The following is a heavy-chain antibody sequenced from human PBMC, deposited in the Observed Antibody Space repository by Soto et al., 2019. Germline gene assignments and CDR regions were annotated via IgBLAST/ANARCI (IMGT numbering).Heavy chain of an antibody. CDR3: ARKDKSGYFNWFDP. V-gene: IGHV5-51*01. Sequence: XESLKISCRTSGDRFTSYCIAWVRQMPGKGLEWMGIIFPSDSDTRYSPSFQGQVTISADRSTSTVFLQWASLKASDTAVYFCARKDKSGYFNWFDPGGQGTLVTVS. D-gene: IGHD3-22*01. CDR1: GDRFTSYC. CDR2: IFPSDSDT. J-gene: IGHJ5*02.